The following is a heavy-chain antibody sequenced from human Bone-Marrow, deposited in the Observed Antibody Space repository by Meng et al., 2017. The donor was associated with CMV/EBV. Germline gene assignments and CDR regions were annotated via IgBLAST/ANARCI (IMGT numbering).Heavy chain of an antibody. CDR3: ARRDSESHVKYAFDI. CDR1: GGSFSGYY. CDR2: IYYSGST. J-gene: IGHJ3*02. Sequence: GSLRLSCAVYGGSFSGYYWSWIRQPPGKGLEWIGYIYYSGSTNYNPSLKSRVTISVDTSKNQFSLKLSSVTAADTAVYYCARRDSESHVKYAFDIWGQGTMVTVSS. D-gene: IGHD1-26*01. V-gene: IGHV4-59*01.